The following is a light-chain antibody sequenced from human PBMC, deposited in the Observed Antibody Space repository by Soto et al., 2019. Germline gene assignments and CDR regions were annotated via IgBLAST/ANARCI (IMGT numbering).Light chain of an antibody. J-gene: IGLJ2*01. CDR1: SSDVGVYNY. Sequence: QSVLTQPASVSGSPGQSITISCSGTSSDVGVYNYVSWYQHHPGKAPKLMIFEVSNRPSGVSNRFSGSKSGNMASLTISGLQAEDEADYYCSSYTTSSTLVFGGGTKLTVL. CDR3: SSYTTSSTLV. CDR2: EVS. V-gene: IGLV2-14*01.